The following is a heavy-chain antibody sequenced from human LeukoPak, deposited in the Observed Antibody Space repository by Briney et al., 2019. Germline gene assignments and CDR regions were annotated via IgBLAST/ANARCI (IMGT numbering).Heavy chain of an antibody. V-gene: IGHV4-4*07. CDR2: IYTSGST. J-gene: IGHJ6*02. CDR1: GGSISSYY. Sequence: SETLSLTCTVSGGSISSYYWSWIRRPAGKGLEWIGRIYTSGSTNYNPSLKSRVTMSVDTSKNQFSLKLSSVTAADTAVYYCASELIVVVPAAMPHTEGANYYYGMDVWGQGTTVTVSS. CDR3: ASELIVVVPAAMPHTEGANYYYGMDV. D-gene: IGHD2-2*01.